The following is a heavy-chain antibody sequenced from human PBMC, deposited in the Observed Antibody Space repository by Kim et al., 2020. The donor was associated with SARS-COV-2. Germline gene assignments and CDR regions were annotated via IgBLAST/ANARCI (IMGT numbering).Heavy chain of an antibody. CDR3: ATDSFKALQLERAYGMDV. V-gene: IGHV1-24*01. D-gene: IGHD1-1*01. Sequence: ASVKVSCKVSGYTLTELSMHWVRQAPGKGLEWMGGFDPEDGETIYAQKFQGRVTMTEDTSTDTAYMELSSLRSEDTAVYYCATDSFKALQLERAYGMDVWGQGTTVTVSS. CDR2: FDPEDGET. CDR1: GYTLTELS. J-gene: IGHJ6*02.